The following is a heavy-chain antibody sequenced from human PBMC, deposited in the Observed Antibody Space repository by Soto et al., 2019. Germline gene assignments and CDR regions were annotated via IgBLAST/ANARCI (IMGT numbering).Heavy chain of an antibody. V-gene: IGHV3-21*01. CDR2: ISSSSSYI. Sequence: KPGGSLRLSCAASGFTFSSYSMNWVRQAPGKGLEWVSSISSSSSYIYYADSVKGRFTISRDNAKNSLYLQMNSLRAEDTAVYYCARAPNWDGYLYWYFDLWGRGTLVTVSS. D-gene: IGHD7-27*01. CDR3: ARAPNWDGYLYWYFDL. J-gene: IGHJ2*01. CDR1: GFTFSSYS.